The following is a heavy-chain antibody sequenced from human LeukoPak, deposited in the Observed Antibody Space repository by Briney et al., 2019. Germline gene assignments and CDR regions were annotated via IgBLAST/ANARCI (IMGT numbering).Heavy chain of an antibody. CDR2: INHSGST. J-gene: IGHJ6*03. D-gene: IGHD2-2*01. CDR3: AKNVVGDYYYYYYMDV. V-gene: IGHV4-34*01. Sequence: PSETLSLTCAVYGGSFSGYYWSWIRQPPGKGLEWIGEINHSGSTNYNPSLKSRVTISVDTSKNQFSLKLSSVTAADTAVYYCAKNVVGDYYYYYYMDVWGKGTTVTISS. CDR1: GGSFSGYY.